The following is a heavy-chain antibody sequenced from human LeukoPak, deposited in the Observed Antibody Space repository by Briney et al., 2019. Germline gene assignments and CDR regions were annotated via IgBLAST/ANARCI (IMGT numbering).Heavy chain of an antibody. CDR3: ARVVRVPWFDP. CDR2: IYYSGST. Sequence: SETLSLTCTVSGYSISSGYYWSWIRQPPGKGLEWIGYIYYSGSTNYNPSLKSRVTISVDTSKNQFSLKLSSVTAADTAVYYCARVVRVPWFDPWGQGTLVTVSS. J-gene: IGHJ5*02. V-gene: IGHV4-61*01. CDR1: GYSISSGYY. D-gene: IGHD2-21*01.